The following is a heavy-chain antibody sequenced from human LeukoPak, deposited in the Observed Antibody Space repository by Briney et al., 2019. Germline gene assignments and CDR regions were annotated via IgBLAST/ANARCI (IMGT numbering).Heavy chain of an antibody. CDR1: GYTFTNFG. CDR2: ISTYNGNT. V-gene: IGHV1-18*04. J-gene: IGHJ4*02. Sequence: GASVKVSCKASGYTFTNFGISWVRQAPGQRPEWMGWISTYNGNTNYAQNLQDRVTLTTDTSTTTAYMELRSLRSDDTAVYYCAGSGTYYDYYFDYWGQGILVTISS. CDR3: AGSGTYYDYYFDY. D-gene: IGHD3-10*01.